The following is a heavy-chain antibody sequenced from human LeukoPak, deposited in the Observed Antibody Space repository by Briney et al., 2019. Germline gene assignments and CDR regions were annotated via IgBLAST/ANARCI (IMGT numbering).Heavy chain of an antibody. CDR2: ISGSGGST. CDR3: VLGLSAFDI. D-gene: IGHD7-27*01. CDR1: GFTFSSYA. Sequence: GGSLRLSCAAPGFTFSSYAMSWVRQAPGKGLEWVSAISGSGGSTYCADSVKGRFTISRDNSKNTLYLQMNSLRAEDTAVYYCVLGLSAFDIWGQGTMVTVSS. J-gene: IGHJ3*02. V-gene: IGHV3-23*01.